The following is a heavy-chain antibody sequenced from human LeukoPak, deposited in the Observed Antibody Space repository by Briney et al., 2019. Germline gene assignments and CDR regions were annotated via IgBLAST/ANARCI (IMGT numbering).Heavy chain of an antibody. D-gene: IGHD1-14*01. CDR3: AKDSARCSRTSDY. V-gene: IGHV3-30*18. CDR2: ISYDGSNK. CDR1: GFTFSSYG. Sequence: GGSLRLSCAASGFTFSSYGMHWVRQAPGKGLEWVAVISYDGSNKYYADSVKGRFTISRDNSKNTLYLQVNSLRAEDTAVYYCAKDSARCSRTSDYWGQGTLVTVSS. J-gene: IGHJ4*02.